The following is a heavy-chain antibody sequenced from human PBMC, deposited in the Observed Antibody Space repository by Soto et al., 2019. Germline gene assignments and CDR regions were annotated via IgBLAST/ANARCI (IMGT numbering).Heavy chain of an antibody. V-gene: IGHV3-23*01. J-gene: IGHJ5*02. CDR3: AKSRLLWFGELFLGERWFYP. Sequence: EVPLLESGGGLVQPGGSLRLSCAASGFTFSSYAMSWVRQAPGKGLEWVSAISGSGGSTYYADSVKGRFTISRDNSKNTLYLQMNSLRAEDTAVYYCAKSRLLWFGELFLGERWFYPWGQGTLVTVSS. D-gene: IGHD3-10*01. CDR1: GFTFSSYA. CDR2: ISGSGGST.